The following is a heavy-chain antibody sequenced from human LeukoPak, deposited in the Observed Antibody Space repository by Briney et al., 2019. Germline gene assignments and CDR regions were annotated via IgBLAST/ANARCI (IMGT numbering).Heavy chain of an antibody. J-gene: IGHJ5*02. CDR1: GGSISTNY. Sequence: PSETLSLTCTVSGGSISTNYWTWIRQPAGRGLEWIGRVSASGNTRYSPSLESRVTISVDMCKNQFSLSVKSVAAADTGVYFCATGLAGNYDFNCFDPWGQGTLVTVSS. CDR3: ATGLAGNYDFNCFDP. V-gene: IGHV4-4*07. CDR2: VSASGNT. D-gene: IGHD1-7*01.